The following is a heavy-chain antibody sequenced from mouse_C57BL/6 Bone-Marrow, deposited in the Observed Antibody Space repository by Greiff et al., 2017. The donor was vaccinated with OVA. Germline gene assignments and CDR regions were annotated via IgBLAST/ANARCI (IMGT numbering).Heavy chain of an antibody. CDR1: GYTFTSYG. CDR3: ARWWLPRRSGLAY. D-gene: IGHD1-1*02. CDR2: IYIGNGYT. J-gene: IGHJ3*01. V-gene: IGHV1-58*01. Sequence: EVQLMESGAELVRPGASVKMSCKTSGYTFTSYGIHWVKQRPGQGLEWIGYIYIGNGYTEYNEKFKGKATLTSDTSSSTAYMQLSSLTSEDSAVYFGARWWLPRRSGLAYGGQGTLVTVSA.